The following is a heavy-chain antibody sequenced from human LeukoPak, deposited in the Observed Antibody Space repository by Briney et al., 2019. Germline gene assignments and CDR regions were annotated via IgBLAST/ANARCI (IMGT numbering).Heavy chain of an antibody. CDR1: GFTFNSFA. Sequence: SGGSLRLSCAASGFTFNSFAMHWVRQGPGKGPEWVAVISYDGSTKYYADSVKGRLTISRDNSKNTLYLQINSLRPEDTAVYYCARGDILTGPYYFDYWGQGILVTVSS. CDR3: ARGDILTGPYYFDY. D-gene: IGHD3-9*01. CDR2: ISYDGSTK. J-gene: IGHJ4*02. V-gene: IGHV3-30-3*01.